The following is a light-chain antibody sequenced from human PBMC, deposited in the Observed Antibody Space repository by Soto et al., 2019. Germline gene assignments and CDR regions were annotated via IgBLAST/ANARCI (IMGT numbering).Light chain of an antibody. V-gene: IGKV3-15*01. J-gene: IGKJ4*02. CDR1: QSVGST. Sequence: EILMTQSPATLSVSPGERVILSCRASQSVGSTLAWYQQKPGQAPRLLIRGASTRATGVPARFSGSGSGTEFTLTISSLQSEDFAVYYCQQYSTSLTFGGGTTLEIQ. CDR3: QQYSTSLT. CDR2: GAS.